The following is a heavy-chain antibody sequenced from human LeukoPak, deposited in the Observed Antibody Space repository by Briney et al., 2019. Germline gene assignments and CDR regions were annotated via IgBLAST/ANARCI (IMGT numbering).Heavy chain of an antibody. D-gene: IGHD3-3*01. Sequence: PSESLSLTCTVSGGSISSYYWSWIRQPRGRGLGWIGVIDHSGSTNYNPSLKSRVTISVDTSKNHSSPKLSSVTAADTAVYYCARSLIFGVVIIRPWFDPWGQGTLVTVSS. J-gene: IGHJ5*02. V-gene: IGHV4-34*01. CDR3: ARSLIFGVVIIRPWFDP. CDR2: IDHSGST. CDR1: GGSISSYY.